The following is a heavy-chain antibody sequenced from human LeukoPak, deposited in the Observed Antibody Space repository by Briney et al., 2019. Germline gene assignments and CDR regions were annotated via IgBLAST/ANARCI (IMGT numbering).Heavy chain of an antibody. D-gene: IGHD5-24*01. J-gene: IGHJ4*02. CDR2: INNSGDN. Sequence: SETLSLTCAVFGGSFSGYNWNWIRQPPGKGLEWIGEINNSGDNKYNPSLKSGVTISLDTSKNQCSLKLNSVTAADRAVYYCARGTYTEMSTIMGHFDCWGQGTLVTVSS. CDR1: GGSFSGYN. V-gene: IGHV4-34*01. CDR3: ARGTYTEMSTIMGHFDC.